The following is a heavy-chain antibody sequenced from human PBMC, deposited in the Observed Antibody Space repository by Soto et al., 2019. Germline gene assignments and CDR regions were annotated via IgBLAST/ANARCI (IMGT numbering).Heavy chain of an antibody. J-gene: IGHJ4*02. CDR2: IKQDGSEK. Sequence: HPGGSLRLSCAASGFTFSSYWMSWVRQAPGKGLEWVANIKQDGSEKYYVDSVKGRFTISRDNAKNSLYLQMNSLRAEDTAVYYCARDKVPLDSSGYYSLPYFDYWGQGTLVTVSS. CDR1: GFTFSSYW. CDR3: ARDKVPLDSSGYYSLPYFDY. V-gene: IGHV3-7*01. D-gene: IGHD3-22*01.